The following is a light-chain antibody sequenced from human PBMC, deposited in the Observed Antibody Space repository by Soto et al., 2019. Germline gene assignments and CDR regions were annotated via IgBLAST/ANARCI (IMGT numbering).Light chain of an antibody. CDR3: QQYSNWPWT. Sequence: EILMTQSPATLSVSPGKRATLSCRASQSVTINLSWYQHKPGQAPRLLIYGASTRATGIPARFSGSGSGTEFTLSISSLQSEDLAVYYCQQYSNWPWTFGQGTKVEIK. CDR1: QSVTIN. J-gene: IGKJ1*01. V-gene: IGKV3D-15*01. CDR2: GAS.